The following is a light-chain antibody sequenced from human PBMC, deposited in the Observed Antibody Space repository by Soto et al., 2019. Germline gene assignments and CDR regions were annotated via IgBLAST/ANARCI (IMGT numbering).Light chain of an antibody. CDR2: EGS. CDR3: CSYAGNSTPYV. J-gene: IGLJ1*01. CDR1: SSDVGSYNL. Sequence: QSALPQPASGSGSPGPSITISCTGTSSDVGSYNLVSWYQHHPAKAPKLMIYEGSKGPSGVSNRFSGFKSGNTAPLTISGLQAEDGDDYCCCSYAGNSTPYVFATGTKVALL. V-gene: IGLV2-23*01.